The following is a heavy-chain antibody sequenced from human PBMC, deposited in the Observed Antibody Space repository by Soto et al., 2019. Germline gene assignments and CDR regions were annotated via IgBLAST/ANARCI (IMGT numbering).Heavy chain of an antibody. J-gene: IGHJ4*02. Sequence: SETLSLTCTVSGGSISSSSYYWGWIRQPPGKGLEWIGSIYYSGSTYYNPSLKSRVTISVDTSKNQFSLKLSSVTAADTAVYYCARHISSSELITLVGTLGVIDYWGQGTLVTVSS. D-gene: IGHD6-6*01. V-gene: IGHV4-39*01. CDR1: GGSISSSSYY. CDR3: ARHISSSELITLVGTLGVIDY. CDR2: IYYSGST.